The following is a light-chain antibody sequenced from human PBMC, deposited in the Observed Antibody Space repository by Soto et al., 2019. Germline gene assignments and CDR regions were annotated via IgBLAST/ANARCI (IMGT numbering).Light chain of an antibody. Sequence: QPVLTQPPSASGTPGQRVTISCSGSSSNIGSHYVYWYHQVPGTAPKLLIYSNNQRPSGVPDRFSGSKSGTSASLAISGLRSEDEADYYCAAGDDSLSVVFGGGTKLTVL. V-gene: IGLV1-47*02. CDR3: AAGDDSLSVV. J-gene: IGLJ2*01. CDR1: SSNIGSHY. CDR2: SNN.